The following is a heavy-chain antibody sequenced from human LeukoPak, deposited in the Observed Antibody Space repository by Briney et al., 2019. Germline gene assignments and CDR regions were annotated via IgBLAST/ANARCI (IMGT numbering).Heavy chain of an antibody. CDR3: AKDGSGSYYLDYYFDY. Sequence: GGSLRLSCAASGFTFSSYGMHWVHQAPGKGLEWVAFIRYDGSNKYYADSVKGRFTISRDNSKNTLYLQMNSLRAEDTAVYYCAKDGSGSYYLDYYFDYWGQGTLVTVSS. V-gene: IGHV3-30*02. D-gene: IGHD1-26*01. CDR1: GFTFSSYG. CDR2: IRYDGSNK. J-gene: IGHJ4*02.